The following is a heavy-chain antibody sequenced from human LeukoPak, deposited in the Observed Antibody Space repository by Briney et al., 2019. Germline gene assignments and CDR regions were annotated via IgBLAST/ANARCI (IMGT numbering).Heavy chain of an antibody. V-gene: IGHV6-1*01. CDR3: VKDQGYYDFWSGYEYFHH. CDR1: GDSVSSSSAA. Sequence: SQTLSLTCAISGDSVSSSSAAWNWIRQSPSRGLEWLGRTYYRSKWHNDYAVSVKSRITINPDTSKNQFSLQLNSVTPEDTAVYYCVKDQGYYDFWSGYEYFHHWGQGTLVTVSS. J-gene: IGHJ1*01. D-gene: IGHD3-3*01. CDR2: TYYRSKWHN.